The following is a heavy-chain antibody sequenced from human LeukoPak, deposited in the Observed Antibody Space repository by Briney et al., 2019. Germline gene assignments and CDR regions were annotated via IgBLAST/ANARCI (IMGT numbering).Heavy chain of an antibody. V-gene: IGHV4-39*07. Sequence: SETLSLTCTVSGGSISSSSYYWGWIRQPPGKGLEWIGSIYYSGSTYYNPSLKSRVTISVDTSKNQFSLKLSSVTAADTAVYYCARALSSQRIFGVVGPGAFDIWGQGTMVTVSS. D-gene: IGHD3-3*01. CDR2: IYYSGST. CDR3: ARALSSQRIFGVVGPGAFDI. CDR1: GGSISSSSYY. J-gene: IGHJ3*02.